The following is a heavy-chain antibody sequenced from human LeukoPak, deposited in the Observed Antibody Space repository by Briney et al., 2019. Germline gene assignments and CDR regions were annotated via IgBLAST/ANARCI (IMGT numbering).Heavy chain of an antibody. Sequence: GASVKVSCKASGYSFTSNYIHWVRQAPGQGLEWMGLIYPRDGSTSYAQKFQGRVTMTTDTSTSTAYMELRSLRSDDTAVYYCASGGSDYGYVWGSYRQPVTFDYWGQGTLVTVSS. CDR2: IYPRDGST. CDR3: ASGGSDYGYVWGSYRQPVTFDY. CDR1: GYSFTSNY. D-gene: IGHD3-16*02. V-gene: IGHV1-46*01. J-gene: IGHJ4*02.